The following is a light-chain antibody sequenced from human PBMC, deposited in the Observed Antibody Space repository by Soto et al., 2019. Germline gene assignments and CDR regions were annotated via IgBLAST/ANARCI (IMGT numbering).Light chain of an antibody. CDR2: DVN. V-gene: IGLV2-8*01. CDR3: SSYAGTHIV. J-gene: IGLJ1*01. Sequence: QSALTQPPSASGSPGQSVAISCTGTSSDVGGYNYVSWYQQLPGKAPKLMIYDVNKRPSGVPERFTGSKSGNSASLIVSGLQAADEADYYCSSYAGTHIVFGTGTKVTVL. CDR1: SSDVGGYNY.